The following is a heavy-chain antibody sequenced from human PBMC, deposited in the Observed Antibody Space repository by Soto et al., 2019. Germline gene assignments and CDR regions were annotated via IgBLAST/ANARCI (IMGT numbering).Heavy chain of an antibody. CDR3: AREPGYRSSSGRGSDY. CDR2: INPSGGST. D-gene: IGHD6-6*01. J-gene: IGHJ4*02. CDR1: GYTFTSYY. V-gene: IGHV1-46*01. Sequence: QVQLLQSGAEVKKPGASVKVSCKASGYTFTSYYMHWVRQAPGQGLEWMGIINPSGGSTSYAQKCQGRGTMTRDTSTSTVYMELSSLRSEDTAVYYCAREPGYRSSSGRGSDYWGQGTLVTVSS.